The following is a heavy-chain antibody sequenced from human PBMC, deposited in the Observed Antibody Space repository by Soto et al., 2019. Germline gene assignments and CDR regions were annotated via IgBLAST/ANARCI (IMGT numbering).Heavy chain of an antibody. CDR2: IYHSGST. CDR3: VRESVASGPNYFDT. D-gene: IGHD6-6*01. J-gene: IGHJ5*02. V-gene: IGHV4-30-2*06. Sequence: PSETLSLTCSVPGGTITSGRSSWNWIRQSPGKGLEWIAYIYHSGSTYYNPSLKSRVTISVDRSENQFSLKLTSVTAAGTAVYYCVRESVASGPNYFDTWGPGTLVTVSS. CDR1: GGTITSGRSS.